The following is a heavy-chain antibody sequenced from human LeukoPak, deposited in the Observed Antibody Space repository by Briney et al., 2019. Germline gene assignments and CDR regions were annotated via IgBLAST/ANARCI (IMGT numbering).Heavy chain of an antibody. V-gene: IGHV3-21*01. CDR3: ARDLSPYYFAY. J-gene: IGHJ4*02. Sequence: GGSLRLSCAASGFTFSSYSMNWVRQAPGKGLEWVSSISSSSSYIYYADSVKGRFTISRDSAKNSLYLQMNSLRAEDTAVSYCARDLSPYYFAYWGQGTLVTVSS. CDR1: GFTFSSYS. CDR2: ISSSSSYI.